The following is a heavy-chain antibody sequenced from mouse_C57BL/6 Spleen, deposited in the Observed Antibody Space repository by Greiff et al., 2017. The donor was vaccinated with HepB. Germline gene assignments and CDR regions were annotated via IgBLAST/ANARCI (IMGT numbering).Heavy chain of an antibody. CDR1: GFTFSDYY. D-gene: IGHD1-2*01. J-gene: IGHJ2*01. CDR2: INYDGSST. CDR3: ARSYYGPFDY. V-gene: IGHV5-16*01. Sequence: DVKLVESEGGLVQPGSSMKLSCTASGFTFSDYYMAWVRQVPEKGLEWVANINYDGSSTYYLDSLKSRFIISRDNAKNILYLQMSSLKSEDTATYYCARSYYGPFDYWGQGTTLTVSS.